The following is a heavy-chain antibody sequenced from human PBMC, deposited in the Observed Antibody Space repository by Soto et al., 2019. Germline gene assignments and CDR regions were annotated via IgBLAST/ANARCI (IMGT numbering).Heavy chain of an antibody. Sequence: QVQLVQSGAEVKKPGASVKVSCKASGYTFTSYDINWVRQATGQGLEYLGWMNPNSGNTGYVQKFQGRVTMTRDTSISTAYMELSSLRSEDTAVYFCARGVKYGAYSRWFDPWGQGTLGTVSS. V-gene: IGHV1-8*01. J-gene: IGHJ5*02. CDR3: ARGVKYGAYSRWFDP. CDR1: GYTFTSYD. CDR2: MNPNSGNT. D-gene: IGHD4-17*01.